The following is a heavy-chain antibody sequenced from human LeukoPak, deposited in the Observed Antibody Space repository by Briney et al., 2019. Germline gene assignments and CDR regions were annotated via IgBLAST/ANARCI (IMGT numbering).Heavy chain of an antibody. CDR3: ARSSSGAHNWFDP. Sequence: SETLSLTCTVSGGSISSYFWNWIRQPPGKGLEWIGYIYYSGSTNYNPSLKSRVTISVDTSKNQFSLKLSSVTAADTAVYYCARSSSGAHNWFDPWGQGTLVTVSS. CDR2: IYYSGST. V-gene: IGHV4-59*01. CDR1: GGSISSYF. J-gene: IGHJ5*02. D-gene: IGHD3-10*01.